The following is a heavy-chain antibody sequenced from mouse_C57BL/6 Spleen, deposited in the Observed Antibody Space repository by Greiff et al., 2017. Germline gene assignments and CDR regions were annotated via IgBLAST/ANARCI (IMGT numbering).Heavy chain of an antibody. J-gene: IGHJ1*03. Sequence: EVKLMESGGGLVQPGGSMKLSCVASGFTFSNYWMNWVRQSPEKGLEWVAQIRLKSDNYATHYAESVKGRFTISRDDSKSSVYLQMNNLRAEDTGMYYCTGPFYYGSSYWYFDGWGTGTTVTVSS. CDR3: TGPFYYGSSYWYFDG. D-gene: IGHD1-1*01. V-gene: IGHV6-3*01. CDR2: IRLKSDNYAT. CDR1: GFTFSNYW.